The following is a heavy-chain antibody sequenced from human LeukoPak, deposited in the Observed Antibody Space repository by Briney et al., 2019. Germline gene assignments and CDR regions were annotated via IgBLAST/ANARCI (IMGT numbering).Heavy chain of an antibody. CDR1: GYTFTSYD. Sequence: ASVKVSCKASGYTFTSYDINWVRQAPGQGLEWMGWMNPNSGNTGYAQKFQGRVTMTRNTSISTAYMELSSLRSEDTAVYYCARHLIASSGSLDYWGQGTLVTVSS. CDR2: MNPNSGNT. V-gene: IGHV1-8*02. J-gene: IGHJ4*02. D-gene: IGHD3-22*01. CDR3: ARHLIASSGSLDY.